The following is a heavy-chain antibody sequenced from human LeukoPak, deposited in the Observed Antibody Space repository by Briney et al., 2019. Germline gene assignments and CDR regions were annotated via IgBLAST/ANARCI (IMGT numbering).Heavy chain of an antibody. CDR2: ISYDGST. J-gene: IGHJ4*02. Sequence: GGSLRLSCAASGFTFSTYGMYWVRQASGKGLEWVAVISYDGSTVKGRFTISRDNSKNTLYLQMNSLRAEDTAAYYCAKDISRYYDTSGADFWGQGTLVTVSS. CDR3: AKDISRYYDTSGADF. CDR1: GFTFSTYG. V-gene: IGHV3-30*18. D-gene: IGHD3-22*01.